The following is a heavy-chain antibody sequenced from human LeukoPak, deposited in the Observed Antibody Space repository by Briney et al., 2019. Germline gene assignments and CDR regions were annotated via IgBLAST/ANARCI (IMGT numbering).Heavy chain of an antibody. Sequence: GESLKISCKGSGYSFTSYWIGWVRQMPGKGLEWMGIIYPGDSDTRYSPSFQGQVTISADKSISTACLQWSSLKASDTAMYHCASPILFDAFDIWGQGTMVTVSS. CDR3: ASPILFDAFDI. V-gene: IGHV5-51*01. CDR1: GYSFTSYW. CDR2: IYPGDSDT. J-gene: IGHJ3*02. D-gene: IGHD2-15*01.